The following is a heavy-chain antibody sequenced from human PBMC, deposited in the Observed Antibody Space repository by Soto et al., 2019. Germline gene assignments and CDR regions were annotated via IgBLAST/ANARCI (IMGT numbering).Heavy chain of an antibody. CDR1: GFTVSTKY. J-gene: IGHJ4*02. V-gene: IGHV3-66*01. CDR3: AREPWAADY. D-gene: IGHD3-16*01. CDR2: IYSGGST. Sequence: EVQLVESGGGLVQPGGSLRLSCAASGFTVSTKYMSWVRQAPGKGLEWVSVIYSGGSTFYADSVRGRFTISRDTSKNTVNLQMNSLRAEDTAVYYCAREPWAADYWGQGTLVTVSS.